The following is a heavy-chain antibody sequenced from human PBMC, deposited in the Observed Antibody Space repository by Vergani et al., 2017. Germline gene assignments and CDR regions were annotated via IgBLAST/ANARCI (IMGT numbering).Heavy chain of an antibody. Sequence: QLHLQESGPGLVKPSETLSLTCTVSGGSITSSSYYWGWLRQPPGKGLEWIGNIYHSGGAYYNPSLKGRVTISVDTSKNHFSLEVTSVTAADTAIYFCARTESFILRYFHWALWGQGTLVTVSS. CDR1: GGSITSSSYY. CDR3: ARTESFILRYFHWAL. J-gene: IGHJ4*02. V-gene: IGHV4-39*01. D-gene: IGHD3-9*01. CDR2: IYHSGGA.